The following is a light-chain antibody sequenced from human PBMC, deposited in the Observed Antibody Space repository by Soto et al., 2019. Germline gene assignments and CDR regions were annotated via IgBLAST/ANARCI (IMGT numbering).Light chain of an antibody. Sequence: EIVLTQSPATLSLSPGERATLSCRASQSISSYLAWYQQRPGQAPRLLIYDASKRATGTPARLIGSGSGTDFTLTISSLGPEDCAVYYCLRPNTWRVTLGEGNKVEIK. CDR1: QSISSY. V-gene: IGKV3-11*01. J-gene: IGKJ4*01. CDR3: LRPNTWRVT. CDR2: DAS.